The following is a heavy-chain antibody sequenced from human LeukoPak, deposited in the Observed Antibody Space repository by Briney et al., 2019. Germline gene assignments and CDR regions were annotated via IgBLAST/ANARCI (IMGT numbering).Heavy chain of an antibody. CDR2: IYHSGST. CDR1: GGSISSGGYS. D-gene: IGHD2-8*01. V-gene: IGHV4-30-2*01. J-gene: IGHJ5*02. CDR3: AQNGQTGFSFDP. Sequence: SETLSLTCAVSGGSISSGGYSWSCIRQPPGKGREWIGYIYHSGSTYYNPSLKSRVTISADTSKNQFSLKLSSVTAADTAVYYCAQNGQTGFSFDPWGQGTLVTVSS.